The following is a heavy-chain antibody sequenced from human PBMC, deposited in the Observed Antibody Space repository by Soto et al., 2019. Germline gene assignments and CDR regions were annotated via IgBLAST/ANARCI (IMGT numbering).Heavy chain of an antibody. D-gene: IGHD3-3*01. Sequence: GGSLRLSCAASGFTFTDYWMNWVRQAPGKGLEWVANIKQDGSEKYYVDSVKGRFTISRDNAKKSLYLQMSSLRAEDTAVYYCAIMIFGLGTDHWGQGTLVTVSS. CDR2: IKQDGSEK. CDR1: GFTFTDYW. J-gene: IGHJ5*02. V-gene: IGHV3-7*01. CDR3: AIMIFGLGTDH.